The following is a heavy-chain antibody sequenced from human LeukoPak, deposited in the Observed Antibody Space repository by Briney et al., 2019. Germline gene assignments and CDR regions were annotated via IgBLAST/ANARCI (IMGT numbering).Heavy chain of an antibody. V-gene: IGHV3-13*01. CDR2: IGPAGDA. J-gene: IGHJ4*02. D-gene: IGHD3-10*01. CDR1: GFTFSNYA. Sequence: PGGSLRLSCAASGFTFSNYAMHWVRQVPGEGLQWVAVIGPAGDAYYAGSVRGRFTISRENANDSLYLQMNSLRAGDTAVYYCARAVEMGSFFGLGYWGQGTLVTVSS. CDR3: ARAVEMGSFFGLGY.